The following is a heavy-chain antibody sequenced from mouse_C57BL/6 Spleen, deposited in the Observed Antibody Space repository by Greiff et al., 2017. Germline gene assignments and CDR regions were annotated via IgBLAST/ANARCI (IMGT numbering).Heavy chain of an antibody. CDR2: ISYDGRN. Sequence: EVKLQESGPGLVKPSQSLSLTCSVTGYSITSGYYWNWIRQFPGNKLEWMGYISYDGRNNYNPSLKNRISITLDTSKNQFFLKLNSVTTEDTATYYCAREGEAESFQTGFYALDYWGQGTSVTVSS. V-gene: IGHV3-6*01. J-gene: IGHJ4*01. CDR3: AREGEAESFQTGFYALDY. CDR1: GYSITSGYY. D-gene: IGHD4-1*01.